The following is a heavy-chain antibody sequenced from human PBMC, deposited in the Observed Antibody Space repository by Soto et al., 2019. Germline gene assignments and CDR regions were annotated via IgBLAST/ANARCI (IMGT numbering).Heavy chain of an antibody. D-gene: IGHD2-8*01. V-gene: IGHV1-46*01. CDR1: GYTFTSYY. CDR2: INPSGGNT. Sequence: QVQLVQSGAEVKKPGASVKISCKASGYTFTSYYMHWVRQAPGQGLEWMGIINPSGGNTNYAQKLQGRVAMTRDTSTSTVYMELNSLRSEDTAVYYCARPPYSGCINAVCYPLDYWGQGTLVTVSS. CDR3: ARPPYSGCINAVCYPLDY. J-gene: IGHJ4*02.